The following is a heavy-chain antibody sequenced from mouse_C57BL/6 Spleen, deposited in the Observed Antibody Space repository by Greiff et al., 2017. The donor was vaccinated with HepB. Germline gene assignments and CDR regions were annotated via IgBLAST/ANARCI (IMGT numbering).Heavy chain of an antibody. CDR3: ARGGEDYDEFFAY. Sequence: LVESGPELVKPGASVKISCKASGYAFSSSWMNWVKQRPGKGLEWIGRIYPGDGDTNYNGKFKGKATLTADKSSSTAYMQLSSLTSEDSAVYFCARGGEDYDEFFAYWGQGTLVTVSA. CDR1: GYAFSSSW. J-gene: IGHJ3*01. CDR2: IYPGDGDT. V-gene: IGHV1-82*01. D-gene: IGHD2-4*01.